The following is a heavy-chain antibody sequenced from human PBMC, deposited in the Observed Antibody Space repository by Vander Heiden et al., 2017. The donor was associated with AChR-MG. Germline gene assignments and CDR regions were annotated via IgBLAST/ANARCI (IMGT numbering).Heavy chain of an antibody. CDR3: ARGGDHIVVVTAIVDFDL. V-gene: IGHV3-21*01. J-gene: IGHJ2*01. CDR2: ISSSSSYI. CDR1: GFTFSNYS. D-gene: IGHD2-21*02. Sequence: EVQLVESGGGLVKPGGSLRLSCAASGFTFSNYSMNWVRQAPGKGLEWVSSISSSSSYIYYADSVKGRFTISRDNAKNSLYLQMNSLRAEDTAVYYCARGGDHIVVVTAIVDFDLWGRGTLVTVSS.